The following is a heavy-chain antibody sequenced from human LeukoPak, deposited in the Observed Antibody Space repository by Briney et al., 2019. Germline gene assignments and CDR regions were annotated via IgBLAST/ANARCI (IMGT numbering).Heavy chain of an antibody. V-gene: IGHV3-64*01. CDR1: GFTFSSYA. J-gene: IGHJ6*02. Sequence: PGGSLRLSCAASGFTFSSYAMHWVRQAPGKGLEYVSAISSNGGSTYYANSVKGRFTISRDNSKNTLYLQMGSLRAEDMAVYYCARTWELLRYYGMDVWGQGTTVTVSS. D-gene: IGHD1-26*01. CDR3: ARTWELLRYYGMDV. CDR2: ISSNGGST.